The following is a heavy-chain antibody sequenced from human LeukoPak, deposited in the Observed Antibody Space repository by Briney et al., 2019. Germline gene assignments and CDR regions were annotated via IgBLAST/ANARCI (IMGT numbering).Heavy chain of an antibody. CDR1: GGSISSYY. CDR2: IYYSGST. V-gene: IGHV4-59*01. CDR3: ASSEGGGSYFYYYYGMDV. J-gene: IGHJ6*02. Sequence: PSETLSLTCTVSGGSISSYYWSWIRQPPGKGLEWIGYIYYSGSTNYSPSLKSRVTISVDTSKNQFSLKLSSVTAADTAVYYCASSEGGGSYFYYYYGMDVWGQGTTVTVSS. D-gene: IGHD1-26*01.